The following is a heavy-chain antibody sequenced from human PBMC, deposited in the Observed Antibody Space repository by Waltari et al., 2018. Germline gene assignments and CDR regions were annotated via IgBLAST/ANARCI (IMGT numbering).Heavy chain of an antibody. CDR2: IKSKTDGGTT. J-gene: IGHJ4*02. CDR1: GFPFSKGW. CDR3: TTGARA. Sequence: VQVVESGGRLGKPGGFLRISCAGSGFPFSKGWVSWVRQAPGKGLEWVGRIKSKTDGGTTDYAAPVKGRFTISRDDSKNTLYLQMNSLKTEDTAVYYCTTGARAWGQGTLVTVSS. V-gene: IGHV3-15*01.